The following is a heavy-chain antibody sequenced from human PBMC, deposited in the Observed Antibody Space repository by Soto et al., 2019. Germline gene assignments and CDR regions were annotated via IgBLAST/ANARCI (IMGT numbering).Heavy chain of an antibody. D-gene: IGHD1-1*01. CDR2: FYWDEVK. J-gene: IGHJ4*02. CDR1: GFSLTSRPMG. V-gene: IGHV2-5*02. CDR3: AHRLSGYNWNGGYFDY. Sequence: QITLKESGPTRVKPTQTLTLTCTFSGFSLTSRPMGVGWIRQPPGRALEWLWFFYWDEVKRNSHSLKSRLTITKDTSGNQVVLTMTNMDPVDTATYYCAHRLSGYNWNGGYFDYWGQGALVTVSS.